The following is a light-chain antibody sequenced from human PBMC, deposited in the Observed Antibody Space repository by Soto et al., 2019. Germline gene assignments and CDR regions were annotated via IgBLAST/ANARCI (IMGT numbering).Light chain of an antibody. J-gene: IGLJ1*01. Sequence: QSVLTQPASVSGSPGQSITISCTGTSSDVGGYNYVSWYQQHPGKAPKLMIYEVSNRPSGVSNRFSGSKSGNTASLTISGLQAEDEAAYYCSSYTSSSLYVFGTGTKLTVL. CDR2: EVS. V-gene: IGLV2-14*01. CDR1: SSDVGGYNY. CDR3: SSYTSSSLYV.